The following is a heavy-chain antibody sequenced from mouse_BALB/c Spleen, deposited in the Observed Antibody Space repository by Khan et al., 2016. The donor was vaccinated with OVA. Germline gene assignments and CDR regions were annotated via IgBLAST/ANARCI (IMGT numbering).Heavy chain of an antibody. CDR3: ARSLYYSYGYALDC. Sequence: EVELVESGPGLVKPSQSLSLTCTVTGYSITSDYAWNWIRQFPGNKLEWMGYISSTGSTSYNPSLKSRTSITRDTSKNPFFLPLKSVTTEDTATYYCARSLYYSYGYALDCWGRGTSVTVSA. CDR2: ISSTGST. J-gene: IGHJ4*01. V-gene: IGHV3-2*02. CDR1: GYSITSDYA. D-gene: IGHD2-14*01.